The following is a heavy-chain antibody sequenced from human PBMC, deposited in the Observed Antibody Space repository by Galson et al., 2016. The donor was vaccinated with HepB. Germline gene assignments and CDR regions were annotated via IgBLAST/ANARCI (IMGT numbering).Heavy chain of an antibody. V-gene: IGHV3-11*05. CDR3: ARAASELDY. CDR2: ISSTGRYNT. D-gene: IGHD6-19*01. Sequence: SLRLSCAASGFSFSDYYMTWIRQAPGKGLEWVSYISSTGRYNTNYADSVKGRSTIPRDNAKNPLYLQMDSRPVEDTAVYYCARAASELDYWGQGTLVTVSS. J-gene: IGHJ4*02. CDR1: GFSFSDYY.